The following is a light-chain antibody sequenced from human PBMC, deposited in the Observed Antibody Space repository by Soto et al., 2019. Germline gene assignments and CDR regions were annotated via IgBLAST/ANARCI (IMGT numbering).Light chain of an antibody. Sequence: DIVMTQSPLSLPVTPGEPASISCRSSQSLLHSNGYNYLDWYLQNPGQSPQVLISLGYNRASGVHDRFSGSGSGTDFTLKISRVEADDVGVYYCMQALQTPRTFGQGTKVEIK. V-gene: IGKV2-28*01. CDR1: QSLLHSNGYNY. CDR3: MQALQTPRT. J-gene: IGKJ1*01. CDR2: LGY.